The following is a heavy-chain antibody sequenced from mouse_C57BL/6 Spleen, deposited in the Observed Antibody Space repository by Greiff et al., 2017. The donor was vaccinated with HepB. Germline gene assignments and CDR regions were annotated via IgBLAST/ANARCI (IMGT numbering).Heavy chain of an antibody. Sequence: EVQRVESGGGLVKPGGSLKLSCAASGFTFSSYAMSWVRQTPEKRLEWVATISDGGSYTYYPDNVKGRFTISRDNAKNNLYLQMSHLKSEDTAMYYCARELRGGYYFDYWGQGTTLTVSS. CDR3: ARELRGGYYFDY. V-gene: IGHV5-4*01. CDR2: ISDGGSYT. J-gene: IGHJ2*01. CDR1: GFTFSSYA. D-gene: IGHD1-1*01.